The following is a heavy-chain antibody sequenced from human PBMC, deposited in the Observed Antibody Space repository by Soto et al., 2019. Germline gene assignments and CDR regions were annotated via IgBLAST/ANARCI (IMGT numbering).Heavy chain of an antibody. J-gene: IGHJ5*02. Sequence: SETLSLTCTVSGGSISGYYWSWIRQPAGKGLEWIGRIYTSGSTNYNPSLKSRVTMSVDTSKNKFSLKLSSVTAADTAVYYCARDQSDFWSGVNWFDPWGQGTLVTVS. V-gene: IGHV4-4*07. CDR2: IYTSGST. CDR3: ARDQSDFWSGVNWFDP. D-gene: IGHD3-3*01. CDR1: GGSISGYY.